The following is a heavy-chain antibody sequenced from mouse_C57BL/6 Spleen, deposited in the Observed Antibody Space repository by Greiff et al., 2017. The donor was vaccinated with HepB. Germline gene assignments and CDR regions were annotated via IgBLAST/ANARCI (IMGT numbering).Heavy chain of an antibody. CDR2: ISYDGSN. J-gene: IGHJ2*01. CDR3: ASSYYDYDGYYFDY. Sequence: EVKLMESGPGLVKPSQSLSLTCSVTGYSITSGYYWNWIRQFPGNKLEWMGYISYDGSNNYNPSLKNRISITRDTSKNQFFLKLNSVTTEDTATYYCASSYYDYDGYYFDYWGQGTTLTVSS. CDR1: GYSITSGYY. D-gene: IGHD2-4*01. V-gene: IGHV3-6*01.